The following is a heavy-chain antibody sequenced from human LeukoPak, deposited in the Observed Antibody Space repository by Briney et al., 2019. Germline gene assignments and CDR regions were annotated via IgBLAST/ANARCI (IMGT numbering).Heavy chain of an antibody. CDR3: ARGDYYDSSGYYYGGNGFDY. D-gene: IGHD3-22*01. J-gene: IGHJ4*02. V-gene: IGHV1-18*01. CDR1: GYTFTSYG. Sequence: ASVKVSCKASGYTFTSYGISWVRQAPGQGLEWMGWISAYNGNTNYAQKLQGRVTMTTDTSTSTAYMELRSLRTDDTVVYYCARGDYYDSSGYYYGGNGFDYWGQGTLVTVSS. CDR2: ISAYNGNT.